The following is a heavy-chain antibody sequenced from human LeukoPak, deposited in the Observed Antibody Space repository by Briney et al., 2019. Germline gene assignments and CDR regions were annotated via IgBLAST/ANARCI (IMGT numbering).Heavy chain of an antibody. D-gene: IGHD6-13*01. CDR3: ARDRSSSYTRDWFDP. CDR2: IYNSESI. Sequence: PSETLSLTCTVSGGSINGYYWSWIRQPAGKGLEWIGRIYNSESINYNPSLKSRVTMSIDTSKNQFSLQLNSVTAADTAVYYCARDRSSSYTRDWFDPWGQGARVTVSS. CDR1: GGSINGYY. V-gene: IGHV4-4*07. J-gene: IGHJ5*02.